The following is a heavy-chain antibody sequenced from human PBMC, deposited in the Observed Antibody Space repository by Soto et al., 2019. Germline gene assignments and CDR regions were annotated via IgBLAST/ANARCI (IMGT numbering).Heavy chain of an antibody. CDR2: TYYRSKWYN. V-gene: IGHV6-1*01. D-gene: IGHD6-13*01. CDR1: GDSVSSTSSA. J-gene: IGHJ4*02. CDR3: ARASGYFDY. Sequence: SQTISLTCAISGDSVSSTSSAWNCISQSPSRGLEWLGRTYYRSKWYNDYAVSVKSRITINPDTSKNQFSLQLNSVTPEDTAVYYCARASGYFDYWGQGTRVTVSS.